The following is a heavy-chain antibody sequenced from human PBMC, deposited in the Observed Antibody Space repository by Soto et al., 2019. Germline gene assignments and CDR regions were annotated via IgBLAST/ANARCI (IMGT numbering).Heavy chain of an antibody. CDR3: ARAPSPPSYGGQPYYYYYGMDV. J-gene: IGHJ6*02. Sequence: GGSLRLSCAASGFTVSSNYMSWVRQAPGKGLEWVSVIYSGGSTYYADSVKGRFTISRDNSKNTLYLQMNSLRAEDTAVYYCARAPSPPSYGGQPYYYYYGMDVWGQGTTVTVSS. CDR1: GFTVSSNY. V-gene: IGHV3-53*01. D-gene: IGHD4-17*01. CDR2: IYSGGST.